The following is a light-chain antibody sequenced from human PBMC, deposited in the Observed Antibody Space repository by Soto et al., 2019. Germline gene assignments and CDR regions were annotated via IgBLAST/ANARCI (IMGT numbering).Light chain of an antibody. J-gene: IGKJ1*01. Sequence: EVVLTQSPGTLSLSPGESATLSCRASQSVSSSYLAWYQQKPGQAPRLLIYGASSRATGVPDRFSGSGSGTDFTLTISILEPEDFAVYYCQQYGSSPVTFGQGTKVEIK. CDR1: QSVSSSY. V-gene: IGKV3-20*01. CDR3: QQYGSSPVT. CDR2: GAS.